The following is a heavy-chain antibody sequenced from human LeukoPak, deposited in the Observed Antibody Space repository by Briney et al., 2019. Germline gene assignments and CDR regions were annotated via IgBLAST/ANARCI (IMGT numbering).Heavy chain of an antibody. Sequence: PSETLSLTCTVSGGSISSGYYWGWIRQPPGKGLEWIGSIYHSGSTYYNPSLKSRVTISVDTSKNQFSLKLSSVTAADTAVYYCARAHVGASYFDYWGQGTLVTVSS. V-gene: IGHV4-38-2*02. CDR3: ARAHVGASYFDY. D-gene: IGHD1-26*01. CDR1: GGSISSGYY. J-gene: IGHJ4*02. CDR2: IYHSGST.